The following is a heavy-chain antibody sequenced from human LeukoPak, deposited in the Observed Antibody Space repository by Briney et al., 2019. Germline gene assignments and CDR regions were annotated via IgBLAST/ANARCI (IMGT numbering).Heavy chain of an antibody. CDR1: GFIFTNYF. D-gene: IGHD5-12*01. V-gene: IGHV3-7*01. CDR3: AKDFRRGYSGYDSQIDTSEIDY. J-gene: IGHJ4*02. Sequence: PGGSLRLSCAASGFIFTNYFMSWVRQAPGKGLEWVASIKHDGSEKYYVDPVRGRFTISRDNTMNSLYLQMSSLRAEDTAVYYCAKDFRRGYSGYDSQIDTSEIDYWGQGTLVTVSS. CDR2: IKHDGSEK.